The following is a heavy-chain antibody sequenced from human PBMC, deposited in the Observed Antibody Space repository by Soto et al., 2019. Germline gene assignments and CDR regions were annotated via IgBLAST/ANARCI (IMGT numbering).Heavy chain of an antibody. V-gene: IGHV3-23*01. CDR1: GFTFSIYA. CDR3: AKPGREQLLCFFDA. J-gene: IGHJ4*02. CDR2: ISSSGDTP. Sequence: GVLRLSCAASGFTFSIYALNWVRHTPGKGLEWVSSISSSGDTPYYADSVKGRFTISRDNSKNTLFLQMNSLKAEDTAVYFCAKPGREQLLCFFDAWGQGTPVTVSS. D-gene: IGHD2-2*01.